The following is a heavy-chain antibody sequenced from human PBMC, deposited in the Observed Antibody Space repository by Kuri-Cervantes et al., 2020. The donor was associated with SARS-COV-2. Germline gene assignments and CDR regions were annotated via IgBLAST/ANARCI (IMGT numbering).Heavy chain of an antibody. D-gene: IGHD1-1*01. CDR2: ISSNGNT. CDR1: GGSISSSSYY. J-gene: IGHJ5*02. Sequence: SETLSLTCTVSGGSISSSSYYWGWIRQPPGKGLEWVGRISSNGNTYYNPSLKSRLTTSVDTSKNQFSLKLSSVTAADTAVYYCARTTIAQLIQDCHPWGQGTLVTVSS. V-gene: IGHV4-39*07. CDR3: ARTTIAQLIQDCHP.